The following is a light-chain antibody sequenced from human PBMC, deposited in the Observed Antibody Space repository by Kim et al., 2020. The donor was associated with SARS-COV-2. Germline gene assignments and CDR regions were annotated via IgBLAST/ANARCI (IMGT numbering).Light chain of an antibody. CDR2: DVY. V-gene: IGLV2-11*01. J-gene: IGLJ2*01. CDR3: CSYAGIYGV. Sequence: PGQSVTISCTGTSSDVGGYNYVSWYPHHPGKAPKLMVYDVYRRPSGVPDRFFGSKSGNTASLTISGLQAEDEADYYCCSYAGIYGVFGGGTQLTVL. CDR1: SSDVGGYNY.